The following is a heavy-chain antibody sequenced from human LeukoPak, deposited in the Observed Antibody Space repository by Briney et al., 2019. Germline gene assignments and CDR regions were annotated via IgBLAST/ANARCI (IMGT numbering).Heavy chain of an antibody. V-gene: IGHV3-23*01. D-gene: IGHD1-26*01. CDR2: ISGSGGST. CDR1: GFTFGSYA. CDR3: AKGGSGSYDY. J-gene: IGHJ4*02. Sequence: GGSLRLSCAASGFTFGSYAMSWVRQAPGKGLEWVSAISGSGGSTYYADSVKGRFTISRDNSKNTLYPQMNSLRAEDTAVYYCAKGGSGSYDYWGQGTLVTVSS.